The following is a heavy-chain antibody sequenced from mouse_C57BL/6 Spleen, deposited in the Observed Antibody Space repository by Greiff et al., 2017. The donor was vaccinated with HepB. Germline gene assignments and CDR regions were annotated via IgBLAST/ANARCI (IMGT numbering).Heavy chain of an antibody. J-gene: IGHJ2*01. CDR1: GYTFTSYW. CDR2: IDPSDSYT. CDR3: ARRGKRGYFDY. V-gene: IGHV1-50*01. Sequence: QVQLQQSGAELVKPGASVKLSCKASGYTFTSYWMQWVKQRPGQGLEWIGEIDPSDSYTNYNQKFKGKATLTVDTSSSTAYMKLSSLTSEDSAVYYCARRGKRGYFDYWGQGTTLTVSS.